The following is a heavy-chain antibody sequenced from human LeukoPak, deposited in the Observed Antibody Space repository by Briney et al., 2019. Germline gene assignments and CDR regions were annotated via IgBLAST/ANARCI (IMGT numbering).Heavy chain of an antibody. D-gene: IGHD2-2*01. V-gene: IGHV1-69*13. CDR3: AKSSTSRYSWFDP. CDR1: GGTFSSYA. Sequence: ASVKVSCKASGGTFSSYAISWVRQAPGQGLEWMGGIIPIFGTANYAQKFQGRVTITADESTSTAYKELSSLRSEDTAVYYCAKSSTSRYSWFDPWGQGTLVTVSS. J-gene: IGHJ5*02. CDR2: IIPIFGTA.